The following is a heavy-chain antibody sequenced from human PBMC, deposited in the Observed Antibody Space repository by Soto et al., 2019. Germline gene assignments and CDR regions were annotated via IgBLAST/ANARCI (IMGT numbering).Heavy chain of an antibody. CDR3: ARVSMPYYYHTSGQYNYDY. CDR2: IFYSGTT. D-gene: IGHD3-22*01. V-gene: IGHV4-61*01. CDR1: GGAVNIGSYY. Sequence: SETLTLTCTVSGGAVNIGSYYWSWIGQPPGMGLEWIGYIFYSGTTNYNPSLKSRVTISLHTSKNQFSLKLTSVTAADTAVYYCARVSMPYYYHTSGQYNYDYWGQGTMVTVSS. J-gene: IGHJ4*02.